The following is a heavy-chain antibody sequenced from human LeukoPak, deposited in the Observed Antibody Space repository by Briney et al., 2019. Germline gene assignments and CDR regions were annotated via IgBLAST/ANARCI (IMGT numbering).Heavy chain of an antibody. CDR2: FDPEDGET. V-gene: IGHV1-24*01. Sequence: ASVTVSCKVSGYTLTELSMHWVRQAPGKGLEWMGGFDPEDGETIYAQKFQGRVTMTEDTSTDTAYMELSSLRSEDTAVYYCATGGVRIAAAGLDYWGQGTLVTVSS. D-gene: IGHD6-13*01. CDR1: GYTLTELS. CDR3: ATGGVRIAAAGLDY. J-gene: IGHJ4*02.